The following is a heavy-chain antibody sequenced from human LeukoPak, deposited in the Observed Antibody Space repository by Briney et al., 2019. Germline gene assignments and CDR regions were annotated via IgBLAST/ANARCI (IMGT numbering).Heavy chain of an antibody. D-gene: IGHD1-1*01. CDR2: ISDSGDFT. Sequence: GSLKLSFAGSGFPFSNYSLSLVRPAPGQGLEWVSTISDSGDFTFYADAVKGRFTISRDNSKNTLYLQMYSLRAEDTAIYYCARAPPYTKYFDYWGRGTLLTVSS. CDR3: ARAPPYTKYFDY. J-gene: IGHJ4*02. V-gene: IGHV3-23*01. CDR1: GFPFSNYS.